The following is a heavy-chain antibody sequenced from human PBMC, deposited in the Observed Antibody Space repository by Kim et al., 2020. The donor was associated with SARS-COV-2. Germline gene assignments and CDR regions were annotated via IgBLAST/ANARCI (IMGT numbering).Heavy chain of an antibody. J-gene: IGHJ2*01. CDR2: ISWNSGSI. CDR3: AKDMGIRIVVVTAIGFDL. V-gene: IGHV3-9*01. Sequence: GGSLRLSCAASGFTFDDYAMHWVRQAPGKGLEWVSGISWNSGSIGYADSVKGRFTISRDNAKNSLYLQMNSLRAEDTALYYCAKDMGIRIVVVTAIGFDLWGRGTLVTVPS. CDR1: GFTFDDYA. D-gene: IGHD2-21*02.